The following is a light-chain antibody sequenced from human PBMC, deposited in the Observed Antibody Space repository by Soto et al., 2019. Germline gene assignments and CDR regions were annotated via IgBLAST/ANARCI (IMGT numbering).Light chain of an antibody. CDR1: QSIRTY. Sequence: DIQVTQSPSSLSASVGDRVTITCRASQSIRTYLNWYQQKPGKAPKVLISAASNLQSGVPSRFSGSGSGTDFTLTISSLQPEDFETYYCQQSYSTPRTFGQGTKVDIK. J-gene: IGKJ1*01. CDR3: QQSYSTPRT. V-gene: IGKV1-39*01. CDR2: AAS.